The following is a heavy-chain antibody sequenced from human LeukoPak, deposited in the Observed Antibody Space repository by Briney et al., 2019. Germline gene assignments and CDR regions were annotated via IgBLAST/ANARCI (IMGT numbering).Heavy chain of an antibody. J-gene: IGHJ3*02. Sequence: ASVKVSCKASGYTFTGYYMHWVRQAPGQGLEWMGRINPNSGGTNYAQKFQGRATMTRDTSISTAYMELSRLRSDDTAVYYCAREYYDSSGYYYHDAFDIWGQGTMVTVSS. CDR1: GYTFTGYY. CDR2: INPNSGGT. V-gene: IGHV1-2*06. CDR3: AREYYDSSGYYYHDAFDI. D-gene: IGHD3-22*01.